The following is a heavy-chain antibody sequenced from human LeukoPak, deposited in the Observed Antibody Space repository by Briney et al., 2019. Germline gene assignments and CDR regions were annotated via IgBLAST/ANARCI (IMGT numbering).Heavy chain of an antibody. Sequence: GGSLRLSCAASVLTFTAYVMSSVRQAPGKGLEWVSSISGSGGSTYYADSVKGRFTISRDNSKNTLYLRMNGLRAEDTAVYFCANPQYGDLSGGIFDYWGQGTLVTVSS. CDR2: ISGSGGST. CDR1: VLTFTAYV. CDR3: ANPQYGDLSGGIFDY. V-gene: IGHV3-23*01. D-gene: IGHD4-17*01. J-gene: IGHJ4*02.